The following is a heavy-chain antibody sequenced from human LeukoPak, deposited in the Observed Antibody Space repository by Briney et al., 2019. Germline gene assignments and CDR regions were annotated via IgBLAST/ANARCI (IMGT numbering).Heavy chain of an antibody. CDR3: ATDFYDST. CDR1: GFTFRTYW. CDR2: IRSNSDGGTI. D-gene: IGHD3-22*01. J-gene: IGHJ5*02. Sequence: PGGSLRLSCAASGFTFRTYWMHWVRQAPGKGLEWVGRIRSNSDGGTIDYAAPVKGRFTLSRDDSKTTLYLQMNSLQTEDTAVYYCATDFYDSTWGQGTLVTVSS. V-gene: IGHV3-15*07.